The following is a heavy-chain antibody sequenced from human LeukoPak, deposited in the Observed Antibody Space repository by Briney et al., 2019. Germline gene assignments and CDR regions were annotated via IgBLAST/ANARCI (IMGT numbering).Heavy chain of an antibody. D-gene: IGHD5-12*01. J-gene: IGHJ6*02. V-gene: IGHV3-9*01. Sequence: PGRSLRLSCAASGFTFDDYAMHWVRQAPGKGLEWVSGISWSSGNIGYADSVKGRFTTSRDNAKNSLYLEMNSLRTEDTALYFCARHAWRRVFYYGMDVWGQGTTVAVSS. CDR3: ARHAWRRVFYYGMDV. CDR1: GFTFDDYA. CDR2: ISWSSGNI.